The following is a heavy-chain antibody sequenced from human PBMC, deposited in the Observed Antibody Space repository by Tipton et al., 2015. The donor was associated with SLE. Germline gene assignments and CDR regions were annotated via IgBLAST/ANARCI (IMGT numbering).Heavy chain of an antibody. CDR1: GGSFSGYY. D-gene: IGHD1-26*01. V-gene: IGHV4-34*01. Sequence: TLSLTCAVYGGSFSGYYWSWIRQPPGKGLEWIGEINHSGSTYYNPSLKSRVTISVDTSKNQFSLKLSSVTAADTAVYYCAREASYPFGMDVWGQGTTVTVSS. CDR3: AREASYPFGMDV. CDR2: INHSGST. J-gene: IGHJ6*02.